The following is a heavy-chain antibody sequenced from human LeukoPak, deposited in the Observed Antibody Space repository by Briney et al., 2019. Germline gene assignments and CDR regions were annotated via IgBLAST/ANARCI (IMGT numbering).Heavy chain of an antibody. CDR3: VTSGYYDY. CDR2: ITTHSSKT. Sequence: ASVKVSGKASGGTFSSYAISWVRQAPGQGLEWMGWITTHSSKTNYAQKLQGRGTMTTDTSTSTAYMELRSLRSDDTAVYYCVTSGYYDYWGQGTLVTVSS. V-gene: IGHV1-18*01. D-gene: IGHD3-22*01. J-gene: IGHJ4*02. CDR1: GGTFSSYA.